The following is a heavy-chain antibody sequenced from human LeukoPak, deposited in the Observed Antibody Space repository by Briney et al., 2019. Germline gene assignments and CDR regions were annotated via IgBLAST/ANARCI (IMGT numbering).Heavy chain of an antibody. D-gene: IGHD3-9*01. V-gene: IGHV3-23*01. CDR1: GFTFSSYA. CDR2: FSGSGGST. J-gene: IGHJ4*02. CDR3: AKAGLRYFHWLSYYFDY. Sequence: GGSLRLSCAASGFTFSSYAMSWVRQAPGKGLEWVSAFSGSGGSTYYADSVKGRFAISRDNSKNTLYLQMNSPRAEDTAVYYCAKAGLRYFHWLSYYFDYWGQGTLVTVSS.